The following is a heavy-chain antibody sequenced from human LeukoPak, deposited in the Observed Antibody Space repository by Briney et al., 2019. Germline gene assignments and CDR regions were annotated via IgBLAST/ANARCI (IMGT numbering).Heavy chain of an antibody. V-gene: IGHV1-8*01. Sequence: ASVKVSCKASGYTFTSYDINWVRQATGQGLEWMGWMSPNSGNTGYAQKFQGRVTMTRNTSISTAYMELSTLRSEDTAVYYCASRTGYSSLRDAFDIWGQGTMVTVSS. CDR3: ASRTGYSSLRDAFDI. D-gene: IGHD6-13*01. J-gene: IGHJ3*02. CDR2: MSPNSGNT. CDR1: GYTFTSYD.